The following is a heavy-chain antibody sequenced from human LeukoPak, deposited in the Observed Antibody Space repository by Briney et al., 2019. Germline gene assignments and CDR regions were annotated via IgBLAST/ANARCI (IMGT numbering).Heavy chain of an antibody. CDR3: ARDEFGDFQGFDY. D-gene: IGHD4-17*01. CDR2: IYYSGST. Sequence: SETLSLTCTISGGSISSYYWSWIRQPPGKGLEWIGYIYYSGSTNYNPSLKSRVTISVDTSKNQFSLKLSSVTAADTAVYYCARDEFGDFQGFDYWGQGTRVTVSS. J-gene: IGHJ4*02. CDR1: GGSISSYY. V-gene: IGHV4-59*01.